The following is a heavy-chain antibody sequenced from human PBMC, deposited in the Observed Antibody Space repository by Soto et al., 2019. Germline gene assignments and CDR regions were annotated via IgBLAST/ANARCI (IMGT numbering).Heavy chain of an antibody. CDR3: AKAIAVADPFDY. CDR1: GFAFDNYA. D-gene: IGHD6-19*01. CDR2: IIGSGGRT. V-gene: IGHV3-23*01. Sequence: GGSLRLSCAASGFAFDNYAMSWVRQTPGKGLEWVSGIIGSGGRTYYADSVEGRFTISRDNSKNTPYLQMNSLRAEDTAVYSCAKAIAVADPFDYWGQGTLVTVSS. J-gene: IGHJ4*02.